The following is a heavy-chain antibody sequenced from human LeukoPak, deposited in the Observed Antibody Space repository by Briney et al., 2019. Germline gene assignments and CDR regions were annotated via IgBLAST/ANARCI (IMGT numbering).Heavy chain of an antibody. Sequence: GGSLRLSCAASGFTFSSYEMNWVRQAPGKGLEWVSYISSSGSTIYYADSVKGRFTISRDNAKNSLYLQMNSLRAEDTAVYYCARDPTFGVQDFDYWGQGTLVTVSS. J-gene: IGHJ4*02. CDR1: GFTFSSYE. D-gene: IGHD3-3*01. V-gene: IGHV3-48*03. CDR2: ISSSGSTI. CDR3: ARDPTFGVQDFDY.